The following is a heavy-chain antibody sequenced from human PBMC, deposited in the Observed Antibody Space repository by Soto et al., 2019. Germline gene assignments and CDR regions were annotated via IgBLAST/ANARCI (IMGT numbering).Heavy chain of an antibody. D-gene: IGHD5-12*01. CDR3: ARAQGYSGYDGLSN. J-gene: IGHJ4*02. V-gene: IGHV1-69*12. CDR1: GGTFSSYT. Sequence: QVQLVQSGAEVKKPGSSVKVSCKASGGTFSSYTISWVRQAPGQGLEWMGGIIPIFGTANYAQKFQGRVTITADESTSTAYMELSSLRSEDTAVYYCARAQGYSGYDGLSNWGQGTLVTVSS. CDR2: IIPIFGTA.